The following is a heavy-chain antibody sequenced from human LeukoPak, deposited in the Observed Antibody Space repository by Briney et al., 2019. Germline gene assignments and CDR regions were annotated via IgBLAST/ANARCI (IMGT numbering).Heavy chain of an antibody. Sequence: PSETLSLTCAVSGGSISSGGYSWSWIRQPPGKGLEWIGYIYHSGSTYYNPSLKSRVTISVDRSKNQFSLKLSSVTAADTAVYYCARGAQGRRLWFGDLGDAFDIWGQGTMVTVSS. D-gene: IGHD3-10*01. V-gene: IGHV4-30-2*01. CDR2: IYHSGST. J-gene: IGHJ3*02. CDR3: ARGAQGRRLWFGDLGDAFDI. CDR1: GGSISSGGYS.